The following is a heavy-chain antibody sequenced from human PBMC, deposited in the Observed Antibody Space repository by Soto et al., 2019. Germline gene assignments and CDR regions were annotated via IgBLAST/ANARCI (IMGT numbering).Heavy chain of an antibody. CDR3: ATGYYYYYGMDV. CDR2: IIPIFGTA. J-gene: IGHJ6*02. CDR1: GGTFSSYA. V-gene: IGHV1-69*13. Sequence: ASVKVCCKASGGTFSSYAISWVRQAPGQGLEWMGGIIPIFGTANYAQKFQGRVTITADESTSTAYMELSSLRSEDTAVYYCATGYYYYYGMDVWGQGTTVTVSS.